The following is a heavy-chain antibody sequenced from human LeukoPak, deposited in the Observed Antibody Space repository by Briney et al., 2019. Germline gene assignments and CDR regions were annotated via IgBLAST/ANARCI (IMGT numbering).Heavy chain of an antibody. Sequence: PGGSLRLSCAASGFTFSSYAMSWVRQAPGKGLEWVSAISGSGGSTYYADSVKGRFTISRDNSKNTVYVQMNSLRAEDTAVYYCAKDLLRYFDWLLTVRAFDIWGQGTMVTVSS. CDR3: AKDLLRYFDWLLTVRAFDI. J-gene: IGHJ3*02. V-gene: IGHV3-23*01. CDR1: GFTFSSYA. CDR2: ISGSGGST. D-gene: IGHD3-9*01.